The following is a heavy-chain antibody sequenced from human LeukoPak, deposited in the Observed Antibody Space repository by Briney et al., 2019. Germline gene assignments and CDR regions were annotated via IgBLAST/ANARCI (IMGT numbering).Heavy chain of an antibody. D-gene: IGHD6-13*01. CDR2: ISAYNGNT. CDR1: GYTFTSYG. Sequence: ASVNVSCKASGYTFTSYGISWVRQASGQGLEGVGGISAYNGNTNYAQKLQGRVTMTTDTSTSTAYMELRSLRSDDMAVYYCARDRIAAAGTRIDYWGQGTLVPVSS. J-gene: IGHJ4*02. CDR3: ARDRIAAAGTRIDY. V-gene: IGHV1-18*03.